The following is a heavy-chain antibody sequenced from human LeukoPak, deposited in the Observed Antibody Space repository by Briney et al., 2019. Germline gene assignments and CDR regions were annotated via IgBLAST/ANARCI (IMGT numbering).Heavy chain of an antibody. CDR3: AKDDWVIAAAVRLYYYYYGMDV. CDR2: IRYDGSNK. CDR1: GFTFSSYG. Sequence: GVSLRLSCAASGFTFSSYGMHWVRQAPGKGLEWVAFIRYDGSNKYYADSVKGRFIISRDNSKNTLYLQMNSLRAEDTAVYYCAKDDWVIAAAVRLYYYYYGMDVWGQGTTVTVSS. V-gene: IGHV3-30*02. J-gene: IGHJ6*02. D-gene: IGHD6-13*01.